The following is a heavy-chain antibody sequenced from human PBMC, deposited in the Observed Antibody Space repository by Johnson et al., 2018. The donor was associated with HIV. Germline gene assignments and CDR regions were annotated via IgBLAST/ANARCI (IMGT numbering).Heavy chain of an antibody. J-gene: IGHJ3*02. Sequence: VESGGGVVQPGGSLRLSCAASGFTFADYTMHWVRQAPGWGLEWVSLVSWDGDSTYYADSVKGRFTISRDNSKNSLYLQMNRLRTEDTAVYYCAKTQNSRMVVGSVFNNWGQGTMVTVSS. CDR2: VSWDGDST. CDR1: GFTFADYT. V-gene: IGHV3-43*01. CDR3: AKTQNSRMVVGSVFNN. D-gene: IGHD3-10*01.